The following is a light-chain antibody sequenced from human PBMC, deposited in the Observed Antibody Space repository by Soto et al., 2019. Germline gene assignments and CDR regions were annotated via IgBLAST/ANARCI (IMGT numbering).Light chain of an antibody. Sequence: QSALTQPASVSASPGQSITISCTGTSSDIGAYNSVSWYQHYPGKAPQLIIYDVSYRPSGISSRFSGSKSGNTASLTISGLQPDDDADYYCASYTTAKIRVFGGGTKVTVL. J-gene: IGLJ2*01. CDR2: DVS. CDR1: SSDIGAYNS. CDR3: ASYTTAKIRV. V-gene: IGLV2-14*03.